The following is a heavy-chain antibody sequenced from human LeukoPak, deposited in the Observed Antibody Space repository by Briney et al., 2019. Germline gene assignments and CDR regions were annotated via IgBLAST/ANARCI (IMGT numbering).Heavy chain of an antibody. Sequence: GGSLRLSCAASGFTFSSSWMTWVRQAPGKGLEWVAHIKEDGNEEYYVDSVKGRFTISRDNAKNSLYLQMNTLRAEDTAVFYCARWNNDWEFDYWGQGTLVSVSS. J-gene: IGHJ4*02. D-gene: IGHD1/OR15-1a*01. CDR1: GFTFSSSW. CDR2: IKEDGNEE. CDR3: ARWNNDWEFDY. V-gene: IGHV3-7*05.